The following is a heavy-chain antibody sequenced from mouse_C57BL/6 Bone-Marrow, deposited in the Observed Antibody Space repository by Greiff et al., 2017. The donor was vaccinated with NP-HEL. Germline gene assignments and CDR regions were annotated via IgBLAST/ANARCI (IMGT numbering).Heavy chain of an antibody. J-gene: IGHJ2*01. CDR3: ATYYDYAGYFDY. D-gene: IGHD2-4*01. CDR1: GYTFTRPW. Sequence: GYTFTRPWMHWVKQRPGRGLEWIGRIDPNSGGTKYNEKFKSKATLTVDKPSSTAYMQLSSLTSEDSAVYYCATYYDYAGYFDYWGQGTTLTVSS. V-gene: IGHV1-72*01. CDR2: IDPNSGGT.